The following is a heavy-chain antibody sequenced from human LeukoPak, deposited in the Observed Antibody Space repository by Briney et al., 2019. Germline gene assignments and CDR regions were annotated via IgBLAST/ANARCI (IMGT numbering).Heavy chain of an antibody. V-gene: IGHV4-34*01. D-gene: IGHD4-23*01. Sequence: SETLSLTRAVYGGSFSGHYWSWIRQPPGKGLEWIGEINHSGSTNYNPSLKSRVTISVDTSKNQFSPKLSSVTAADTAVYYCAREGTAHGGKAPFREGMDVWGQGTTVTVSS. CDR1: GGSFSGHY. CDR3: AREGTAHGGKAPFREGMDV. CDR2: INHSGST. J-gene: IGHJ6*02.